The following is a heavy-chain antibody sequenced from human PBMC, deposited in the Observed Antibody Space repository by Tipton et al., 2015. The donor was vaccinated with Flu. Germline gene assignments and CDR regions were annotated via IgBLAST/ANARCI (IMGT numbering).Heavy chain of an antibody. Sequence: QMQLVQSGAEVKKPGASVKISCKASGYTFTTYGISWVRQAPGQGLEWMGWISAYSGDTNYAQKFQGRVTMTTDTSTSTAYMELRSLRSDDTADYYCARALSSIPSTPYTYWGQGTLVTVSS. D-gene: IGHD2-2*02. J-gene: IGHJ4*02. V-gene: IGHV1-18*01. CDR2: ISAYSGDT. CDR1: GYTFTTYG. CDR3: ARALSSIPSTPYTY.